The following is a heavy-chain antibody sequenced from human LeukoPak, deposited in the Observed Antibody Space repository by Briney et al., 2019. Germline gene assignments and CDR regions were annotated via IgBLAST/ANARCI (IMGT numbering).Heavy chain of an antibody. CDR1: GGSISSGSYY. CDR2: IYTSGST. J-gene: IGHJ4*02. Sequence: PSETLSLTCTVSGGSISSGSYYWSWIRQPAGKGLEWIGRIYTSGSTNYNPSLKSRVTMSVDTSKNQFSLKLSSVTAADTAVYYCARARWWPSVIDYWGQGTLVTVSS. CDR3: ARARWWPSVIDY. V-gene: IGHV4-61*02. D-gene: IGHD2-15*01.